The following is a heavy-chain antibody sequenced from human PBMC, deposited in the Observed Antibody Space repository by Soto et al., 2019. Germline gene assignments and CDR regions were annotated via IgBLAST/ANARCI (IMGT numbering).Heavy chain of an antibody. V-gene: IGHV4-59*01. Sequence: QVQLQESGPGLVKPSETLSLTCTVSGGSISSYYWSWIRQPPEKGLEWIGYIYYSGSTNYNPSLKSRVTISVDTSKNQFSLKLSSVTAADTAVYYCARSTVTTRDNYYYYYMDVWGKGTTVTVSS. J-gene: IGHJ6*03. CDR2: IYYSGST. CDR3: ARSTVTTRDNYYYYYMDV. CDR1: GGSISSYY. D-gene: IGHD4-4*01.